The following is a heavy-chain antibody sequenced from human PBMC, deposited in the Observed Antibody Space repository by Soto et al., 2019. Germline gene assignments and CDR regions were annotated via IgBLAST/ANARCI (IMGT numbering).Heavy chain of an antibody. CDR1: GFTFSSYG. J-gene: IGHJ4*02. Sequence: QVQLVESGGGVVQPGRSLRLSCAASGFTFSSYGMHWVRQAPGKGLEWVAVISYDGSNKYYADSVKGRFTISRDNSKNTLYLQMNSLRAKDTAVYYCAKDYYYDSSGYYLGYFDYWGQGTLVTVSS. CDR2: ISYDGSNK. V-gene: IGHV3-30*18. D-gene: IGHD3-22*01. CDR3: AKDYYYDSSGYYLGYFDY.